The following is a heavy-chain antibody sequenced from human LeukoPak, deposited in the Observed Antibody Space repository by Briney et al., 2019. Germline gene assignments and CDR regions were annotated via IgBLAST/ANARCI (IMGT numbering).Heavy chain of an antibody. CDR3: AKDHYGMDV. CDR1: GFIFSTFA. CDR2: ISYDGSNE. V-gene: IGHV3-30*18. Sequence: GGSLRLSCAASGFIFSTFAMHWVRQAPGKGLEWVAVISYDGSNEYYADSVKGRFTISRDNSKNTLYLQMSSLRAEDTAVYYCAKDHYGMDVWGQGTTVTVSS. J-gene: IGHJ6*02.